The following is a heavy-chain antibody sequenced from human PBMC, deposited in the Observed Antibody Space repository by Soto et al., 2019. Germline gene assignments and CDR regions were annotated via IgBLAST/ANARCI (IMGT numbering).Heavy chain of an antibody. V-gene: IGHV5-51*01. CDR2: IYPGDSDT. J-gene: IGHJ6*02. CDR1: GYSFTSYW. CDR3: ARLPLLYDILTGYLYGMDV. Sequence: PGESLKISCKGSGYSFTSYWIGWVRQMPGKGLEWMGIIYPGDSDTRYSPSFQGQVTISADKSISTAYLQWSSLKASDTAMYYCARLPLLYDILTGYLYGMDVWGQGTTVTVSS. D-gene: IGHD3-9*01.